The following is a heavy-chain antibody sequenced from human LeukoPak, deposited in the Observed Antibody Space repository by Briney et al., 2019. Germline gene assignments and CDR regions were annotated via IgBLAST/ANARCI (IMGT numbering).Heavy chain of an antibody. CDR1: GFTFNTYS. Sequence: GGSLRLSCAASGFTFNTYSMNWVRQAPGKGLEWVSNIISRGDTTHYADSVKGRFTISRDNAKNSLFLQLNSLRAEDTAVYYCARGRGYCTGVSCDNDYWGQGTLVTVSS. V-gene: IGHV3-48*04. CDR2: IISRGDTT. D-gene: IGHD2-8*02. CDR3: ARGRGYCTGVSCDNDY. J-gene: IGHJ4*02.